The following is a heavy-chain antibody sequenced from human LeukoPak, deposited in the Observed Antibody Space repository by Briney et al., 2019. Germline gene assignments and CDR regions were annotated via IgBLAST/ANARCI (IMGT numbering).Heavy chain of an antibody. CDR2: SSYDGSNT. CDR3: AKDVLAKLVLH. D-gene: IGHD2-8*01. Sequence: AGRSLRLSCAASRFSFRSFDMHWVRQAPGKGLEWLALSSYDGSNTYYTDSVKGRFTISRDNSKNTLYLQMNSLRAEDTAVYYCAKDVLAKLVLHWGQGTLVTVSS. CDR1: RFSFRSFD. J-gene: IGHJ4*02. V-gene: IGHV3-30*18.